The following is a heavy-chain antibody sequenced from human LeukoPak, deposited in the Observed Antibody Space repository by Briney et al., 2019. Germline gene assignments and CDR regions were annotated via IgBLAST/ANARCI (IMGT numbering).Heavy chain of an antibody. CDR2: VYHSGTA. J-gene: IGHJ5*02. Sequence: SETLSLTCTVSNYSISSGYYWGWIRQPPGKGLEWIGDVYHSGTANYNPSLKSRVAISVDTSKNQFSLRLSSVTAADTAVYYCARGTGFDPWGQGTLVTVSS. CDR3: ARGTGFDP. CDR1: NYSISSGYY. V-gene: IGHV4-38-2*02. D-gene: IGHD1/OR15-1a*01.